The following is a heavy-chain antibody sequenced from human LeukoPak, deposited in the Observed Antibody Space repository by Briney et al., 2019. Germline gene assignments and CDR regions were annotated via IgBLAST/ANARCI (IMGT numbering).Heavy chain of an antibody. D-gene: IGHD2-15*01. CDR2: IYYSGST. CDR1: GSSISSYY. V-gene: IGHV4-59*01. Sequence: SETLSLTCTVSGSSISSYYWSWIRQPPGKGLEWIGYIYYSGSTNYNPSLKSRVTISVDTSKNQFSLKLSSVTAADTAVYYCARGGYCSGGSCYRTPFDYWGQGTLVTVSS. CDR3: ARGGYCSGGSCYRTPFDY. J-gene: IGHJ4*02.